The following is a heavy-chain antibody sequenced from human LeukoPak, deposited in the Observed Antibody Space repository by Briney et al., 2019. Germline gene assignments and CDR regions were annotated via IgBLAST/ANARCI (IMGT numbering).Heavy chain of an antibody. CDR3: XXXXXXXXXGTDFXYYYLDV. Sequence: SGPTLVNPTQTLTLTCTFSGCSLKTPKRCVTWIRQPPRKALERLGHIDWDGDNFYRTSRQTRLAISKGASENQFLLTVTDLDAXXXXTXXXXXXXXXXXXGTDFXYYYLDVWGEGTTVTVSS. D-gene: IGHD2/OR15-2a*01. CDR1: GCSLKTPKRC. J-gene: IGHJ6*03. CDR2: IDWDGDN. V-gene: IGHV2-70*12.